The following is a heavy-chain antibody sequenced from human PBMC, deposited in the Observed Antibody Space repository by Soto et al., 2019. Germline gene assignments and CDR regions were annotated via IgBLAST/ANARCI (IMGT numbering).Heavy chain of an antibody. D-gene: IGHD6-6*01. CDR2: IYYSGST. V-gene: IGHV4-39*01. Sequence: SETLSLTCTVSGGSISSSSYYWGWIRQPPGKGLEWIGSIYYSGSTYYNPSLKSRVTISVDTSKNQFSLKLSSVTAADTAVYYCARRVAARPFDYWGQGTLVTVS. CDR1: GGSISSSSYY. CDR3: ARRVAARPFDY. J-gene: IGHJ4*02.